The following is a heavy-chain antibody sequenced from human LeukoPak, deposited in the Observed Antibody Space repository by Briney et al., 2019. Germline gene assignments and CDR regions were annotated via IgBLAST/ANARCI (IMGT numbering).Heavy chain of an antibody. CDR1: GYTFTSYG. Sequence: GASVKVSCKASGYTFTSYGISWVRQAPEQGLEWMGWISAYNGNTNYAQKLQGRVTMTTDTSTSTAYMELRSLRSGDTAIYYCARSLPRSSDAFDIWGQGTMVTVSS. V-gene: IGHV1-18*01. CDR2: ISAYNGNT. J-gene: IGHJ3*02. D-gene: IGHD4-17*01. CDR3: ARSLPRSSDAFDI.